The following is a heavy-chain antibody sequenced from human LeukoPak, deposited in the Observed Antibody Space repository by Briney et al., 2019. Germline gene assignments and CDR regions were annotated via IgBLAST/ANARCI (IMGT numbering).Heavy chain of an antibody. CDR2: IGSGGTTI. J-gene: IGHJ3*02. D-gene: IGHD3-22*01. CDR1: GFTFSSYS. V-gene: IGHV3-48*04. Sequence: HPGGSLRLSCAASGFTFSSYSMNWVRQAPGKGLEWFSYIGSGGTTILYADSVKGRFTISRDNSKNTLHLQMKSLRAEDTAVYYCAKMGNYYNSLGYYAFDIWGQGTIVTVSS. CDR3: AKMGNYYNSLGYYAFDI.